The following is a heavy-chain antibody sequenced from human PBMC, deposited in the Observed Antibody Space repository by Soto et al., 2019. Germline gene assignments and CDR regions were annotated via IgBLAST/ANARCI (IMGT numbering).Heavy chain of an antibody. CDR1: GGSISSGGYY. CDR3: ARHFSVDYFDY. J-gene: IGHJ4*02. CDR2: IYYSGST. V-gene: IGHV4-31*03. Sequence: SETLSLTCTVSGGSISSGGYYWSWIRQHPGKGLEWIGYIYYSGSTYYNPSLKSRVTISVDTSKNQFSLKLSSVTAADTAVYYCARHFSVDYFDYWGPGALVTVSS.